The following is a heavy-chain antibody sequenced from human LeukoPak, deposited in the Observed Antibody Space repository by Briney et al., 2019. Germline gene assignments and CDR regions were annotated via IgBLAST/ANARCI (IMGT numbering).Heavy chain of an antibody. Sequence: SVKVSCKASGGTFSSYAISWVRQAPGQGLEWMAGIIPIFGTANYAQKFQGRVTITADESTSTAYLEVSSLRSDDTAVYYCARGHPSNSKTFDMWGQGTMVSVSS. V-gene: IGHV1-69*13. CDR3: ARGHPSNSKTFDM. CDR1: GGTFSSYA. CDR2: IIPIFGTA. D-gene: IGHD6-13*01. J-gene: IGHJ3*02.